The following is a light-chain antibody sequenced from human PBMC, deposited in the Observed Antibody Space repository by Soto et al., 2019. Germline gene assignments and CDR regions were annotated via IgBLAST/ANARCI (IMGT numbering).Light chain of an antibody. J-gene: IGKJ1*01. Sequence: DIVLTQTPLSLVVTLGQPASISCKSSQSLAFRDGNIYLNWLQQRPGQPPRLLIYKTSNRFSGVPDRFSGSGAWTEFTLKISKVEAEDVGVYYCVEAALLPHAFGQGTKVEIK. CDR2: KTS. CDR1: QSLAFRDGNIY. CDR3: VEAALLPHA. V-gene: IGKV2-24*01.